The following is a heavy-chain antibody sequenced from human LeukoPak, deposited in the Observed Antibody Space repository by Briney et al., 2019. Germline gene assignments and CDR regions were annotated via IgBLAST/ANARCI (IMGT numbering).Heavy chain of an antibody. V-gene: IGHV1-8*03. CDR2: MNPNTGNA. CDR3: ARVGYSNSYDY. Sequence: GASVKVSCKASGYTFTNFDINWVRQATGQGLEWMGWMNPNTGNAGYAQKFQDRVTITWDASISTAYMDLSSLRSEDTAAYYCARVGYSNSYDYWGQGTLVTVSS. CDR1: GYTFTNFD. J-gene: IGHJ4*02. D-gene: IGHD4-11*01.